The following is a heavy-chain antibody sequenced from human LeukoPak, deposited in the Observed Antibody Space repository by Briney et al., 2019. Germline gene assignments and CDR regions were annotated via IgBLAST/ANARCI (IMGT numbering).Heavy chain of an antibody. CDR3: ATHVDATRGYYFED. V-gene: IGHV4-39*01. Sequence: SETLSLTCTVSGGSISRNNYYWGWIRQPPGKGLEWIGTVYYTGSTSYNPSLKSRVTISVDTSKNQFSLKLSSVTAADTAIYYCATHVDATRGYYFEDWGQGTLVTVPS. J-gene: IGHJ4*02. CDR2: VYYTGST. CDR1: GGSISRNNYY. D-gene: IGHD5-18*01.